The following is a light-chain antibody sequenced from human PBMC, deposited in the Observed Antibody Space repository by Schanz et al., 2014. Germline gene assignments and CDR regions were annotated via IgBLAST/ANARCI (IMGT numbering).Light chain of an antibody. V-gene: IGKV3-15*01. CDR2: GAS. J-gene: IGKJ1*01. CDR3: QQYSEWPPLT. CDR1: QSISTN. Sequence: EIVLTQSPATLSVSPGQRGTLSCRASQSISTNLAWYQQEPGQAPRLLIYGASTRATGVPARFSGSGSGTYFTLSISSLQSEDFAVYYCQQYSEWPPLTFGQGTKVEV.